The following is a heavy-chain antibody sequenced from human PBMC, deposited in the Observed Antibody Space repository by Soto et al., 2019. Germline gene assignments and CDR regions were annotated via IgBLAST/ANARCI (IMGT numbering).Heavy chain of an antibody. J-gene: IGHJ2*01. V-gene: IGHV3-30-3*01. CDR2: ISYDGSNK. D-gene: IGHD4-17*01. CDR3: ARDATVTKTYGVDWHLDL. Sequence: GGSLRLSCAASGFTFSSYAMHWVRQAPGKGLEWVAVISYDGSNKYYADSVKGRFTISRDNSKNTLYLQMNSLRAEDTAVYYCARDATVTKTYGVDWHLDLWGRANLVPVSS. CDR1: GFTFSSYA.